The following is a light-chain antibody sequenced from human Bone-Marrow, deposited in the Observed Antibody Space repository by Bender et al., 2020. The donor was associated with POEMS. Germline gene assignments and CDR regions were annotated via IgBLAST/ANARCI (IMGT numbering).Light chain of an antibody. CDR3: SSYAGNFYV. Sequence: QSALTQPASVSGSPGQSITISCTGTSRDVGNFNFVSWYQQHPGNAPKLLIFDVNDRPSGVSSRFSGSKSGNTASLTISGLQAEDEADYYCSSYAGNFYVFGTGTKVTVL. J-gene: IGLJ1*01. CDR2: DVN. CDR1: SRDVGNFNF. V-gene: IGLV2-14*03.